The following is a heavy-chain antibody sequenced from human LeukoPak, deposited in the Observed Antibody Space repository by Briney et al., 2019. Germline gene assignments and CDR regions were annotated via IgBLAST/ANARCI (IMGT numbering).Heavy chain of an antibody. J-gene: IGHJ4*02. CDR3: ARLSAKQLWLLFDY. CDR2: INPSGGSA. D-gene: IGHD5-18*01. V-gene: IGHV1-46*01. Sequence: ASVTVSCKASGGTFTSYYMHWVRQAPGQGLEWMGIINPSGGSASYAQKFQGRVTMTRDMSTSTVYMELSSLRSEDTAVYYCARLSAKQLWLLFDYWGQGTLVTVSS. CDR1: GGTFTSYY.